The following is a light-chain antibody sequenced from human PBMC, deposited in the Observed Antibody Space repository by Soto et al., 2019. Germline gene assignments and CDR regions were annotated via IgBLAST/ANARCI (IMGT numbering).Light chain of an antibody. CDR2: EGT. J-gene: IGLJ3*02. Sequence: QSALTQPASVSGSPGQSITISCTGTSSDVGTYNLVSWYQKHPGKAPKLLIYEGTKRPSGVSNRFSGSKSGNTASLTISGLQAEDEAHYYCCSYAGVTTWVFGGGTKL. V-gene: IGLV2-23*01. CDR3: CSYAGVTTWV. CDR1: SSDVGTYNL.